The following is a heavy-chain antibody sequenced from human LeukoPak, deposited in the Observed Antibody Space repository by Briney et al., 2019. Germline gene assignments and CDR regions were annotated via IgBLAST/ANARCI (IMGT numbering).Heavy chain of an antibody. V-gene: IGHV3-23*01. CDR3: ALQGSWYGPYGNAFDI. J-gene: IGHJ3*02. Sequence: GGSLRLSCAASGFTFSSYGMSWVRQAPGKGLEWVSAISGSGGSTYYADSVKGRFTISRDNSKNTLYLQMNSLRAEDTAVYYCALQGSWYGPYGNAFDIWGQGTMVTVSS. CDR2: ISGSGGST. CDR1: GFTFSSYG. D-gene: IGHD6-13*01.